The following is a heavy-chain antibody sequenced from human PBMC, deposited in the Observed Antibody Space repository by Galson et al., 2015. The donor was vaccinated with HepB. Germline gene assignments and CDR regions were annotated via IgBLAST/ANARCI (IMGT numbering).Heavy chain of an antibody. Sequence: SVKVSCKASGYTFTSSDINWVRQATGQGLEWMGWMNPKSANTAYAQKFQGRVTMTGNTSIGTAYMELSSLRSEDTAVYYCARGRYDFWSGYNPYYYYGLDVWGQGTTVTVSS. V-gene: IGHV1-8*01. D-gene: IGHD3-3*01. CDR1: GYTFTSSD. CDR3: ARGRYDFWSGYNPYYYYGLDV. J-gene: IGHJ6*02. CDR2: MNPKSANT.